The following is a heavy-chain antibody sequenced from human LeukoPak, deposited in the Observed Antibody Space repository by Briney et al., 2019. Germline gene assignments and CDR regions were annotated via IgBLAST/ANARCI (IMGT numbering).Heavy chain of an antibody. CDR3: ASGSGYWAFDY. CDR1: GGSFSGYY. CDR2: INHRGST. Sequence: PSETLSLTCAVYGGSFSGYYWSWIRQPPGKGLEWIGEINHRGSTNYNPSLKSRVTTSVDTSKNQFSLKLSSVTAADTAVYYCASGSGYWAFDYWGQGTLVTVSS. D-gene: IGHD3-22*01. J-gene: IGHJ4*02. V-gene: IGHV4-34*01.